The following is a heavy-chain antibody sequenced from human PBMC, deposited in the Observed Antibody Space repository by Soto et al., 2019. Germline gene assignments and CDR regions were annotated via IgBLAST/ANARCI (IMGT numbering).Heavy chain of an antibody. J-gene: IGHJ5*02. CDR2: ISWNSGSI. CDR3: AKASSHDFWSGYEKYNWLDP. V-gene: IGHV3-9*01. Sequence: GGSLRLSCAASGFTFDDYAMHWVRQAPGKGLEWVSGISWNSGSIGYADSVKGRFTISRDNAKNSLYLQMNSLRAEDTALYYCAKASSHDFWSGYEKYNWLDPWGQGTLVTVSS. CDR1: GFTFDDYA. D-gene: IGHD3-3*01.